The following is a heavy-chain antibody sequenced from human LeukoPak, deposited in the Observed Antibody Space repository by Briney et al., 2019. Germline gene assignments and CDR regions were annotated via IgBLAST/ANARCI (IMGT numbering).Heavy chain of an antibody. CDR2: IFYSGSA. CDR1: GGSISTSNYY. D-gene: IGHD2-15*01. Sequence: PSETLSLTCTGSGGSISTSNYYWGWIRQPPGKGLERIGNIFYSGSAYYSPSLKSRVTISLDTSKNQFSLKLSSVTAADTAVYYCARVGYCSGDSCHGYENWFDPWGQGTLVTVSS. V-gene: IGHV4-39*07. J-gene: IGHJ5*02. CDR3: ARVGYCSGDSCHGYENWFDP.